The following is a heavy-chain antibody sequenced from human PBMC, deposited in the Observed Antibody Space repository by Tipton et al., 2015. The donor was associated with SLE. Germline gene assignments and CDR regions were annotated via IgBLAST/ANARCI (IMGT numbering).Heavy chain of an antibody. D-gene: IGHD6-19*01. CDR1: GGSISSNY. CDR3: ARSHSSGRDYYYYMDV. J-gene: IGHJ6*03. Sequence: LRLSCIVSGGSISSNYWSWIRQPPGRGLVWIGYFYHSGGTNYNPSLQGRVTISLDTSRNHFSLRLSSVTAADTAVYYCARSHSSGRDYYYYMDVWGNGTTVTVS. V-gene: IGHV4-59*01. CDR2: FYHSGGT.